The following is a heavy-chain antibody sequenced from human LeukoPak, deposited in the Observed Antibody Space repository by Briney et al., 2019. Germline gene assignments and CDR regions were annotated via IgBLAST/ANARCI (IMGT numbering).Heavy chain of an antibody. D-gene: IGHD1-14*01. CDR1: GGSISSYY. Sequence: SETLSLTCTVSGGSISSYYWNWIRQPPGKGLEWIGSIYYSGTTYYNPSLKSRVTISVDTSKKQFSLKLRSVTAADTAVYYCARHEWGITNAFDIWGQGTMVTVSS. CDR3: ARHEWGITNAFDI. CDR2: IYYSGTT. J-gene: IGHJ3*02. V-gene: IGHV4-39*01.